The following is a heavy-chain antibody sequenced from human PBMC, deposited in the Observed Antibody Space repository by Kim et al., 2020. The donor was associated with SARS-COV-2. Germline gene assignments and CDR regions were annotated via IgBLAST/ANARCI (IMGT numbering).Heavy chain of an antibody. D-gene: IGHD3-16*01. Sequence: GNGHTIYSQQFQGRVTFTTDTSAGTAYMELSFLRSEDSAVYYCLGGFYFDYWGQGTLVTVSS. CDR3: LGGFYFDY. J-gene: IGHJ4*02. CDR2: GNGHT. V-gene: IGHV1-3*01.